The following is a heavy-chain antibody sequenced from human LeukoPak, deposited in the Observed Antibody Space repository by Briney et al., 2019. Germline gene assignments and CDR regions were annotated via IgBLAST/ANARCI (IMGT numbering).Heavy chain of an antibody. V-gene: IGHV1-69*05. Sequence: SVKVSCKASGGTFSSYAISWVPQAPGQGLEWIGGIIPIFGTANYAQKFQGRVTITTDESTSTAYMELSSLRSEDTAVYYCARTFAGKYCGGDCYITLDYWGQGTLVTVSS. D-gene: IGHD2-21*02. CDR3: ARTFAGKYCGGDCYITLDY. CDR1: GGTFSSYA. CDR2: IIPIFGTA. J-gene: IGHJ4*02.